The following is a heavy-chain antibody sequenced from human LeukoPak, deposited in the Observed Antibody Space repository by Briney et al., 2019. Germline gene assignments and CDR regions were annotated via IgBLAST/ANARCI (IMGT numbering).Heavy chain of an antibody. Sequence: AGGSLRLSCAASGVTFSNYGMHWVRQAPGKGLEWVALISSNGNDKLYGDSVKGRFTISRDDSKSTLYLQMNSLRVEDTAVYYCTTKVMRVNSGDDYDDWGQGTLVTVSS. CDR1: GVTFSNYG. J-gene: IGHJ4*02. CDR2: ISSNGNDK. V-gene: IGHV3-30*03. CDR3: TTKVMRVNSGDDYDD. D-gene: IGHD5-12*01.